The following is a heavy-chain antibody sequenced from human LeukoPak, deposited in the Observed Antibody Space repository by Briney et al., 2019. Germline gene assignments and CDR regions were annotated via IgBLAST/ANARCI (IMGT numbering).Heavy chain of an antibody. CDR1: GYTFTGYY. D-gene: IGHD3-22*01. CDR2: MNPDSGDT. J-gene: IGHJ4*02. Sequence: ASVKVSCKASGYTFTGYYMHWVRQAPGQGPEWMGWMNPDSGDTQYAQEFQGRVTMTRDASISTAYMELISLRSDDSAVYYCARGRVHDGRGPPGDYWGQGTLVTVSS. V-gene: IGHV1-2*02. CDR3: ARGRVHDGRGPPGDY.